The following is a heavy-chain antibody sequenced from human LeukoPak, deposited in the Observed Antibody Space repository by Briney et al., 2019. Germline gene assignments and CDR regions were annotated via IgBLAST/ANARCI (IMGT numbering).Heavy chain of an antibody. V-gene: IGHV3-7*01. D-gene: IGHD6-13*01. CDR2: IKKDGSEK. J-gene: IGHJ4*02. CDR3: AREATGYSASWGDY. CDR1: GFTFSTYW. Sequence: GGTLRLSCVVSGFTFSTYWISWVRQAPGKGLEWVANIKKDGSEKYYVDSVKGRFAISRDNAQNSVYLQMNSLRVEDTAVYYCAREATGYSASWGDYWGQGTLVTVSS.